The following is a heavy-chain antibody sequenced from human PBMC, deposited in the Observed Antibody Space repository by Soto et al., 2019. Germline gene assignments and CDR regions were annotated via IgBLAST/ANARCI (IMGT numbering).Heavy chain of an antibody. J-gene: IGHJ6*02. CDR3: ARDQMMGDPGYYYYGMDV. Sequence: PGGSLRLSCAASGFTFSSYDMHWVRQATGKGLEWVSAIGTAGDTYYPGSVKGRFTISGENAKNSLYLQMNSLRAEDTAVYYCARDQMMGDPGYYYYGMDVWGQGTTVTVSS. D-gene: IGHD2-21*01. CDR2: IGTAGDT. V-gene: IGHV3-13*01. CDR1: GFTFSSYD.